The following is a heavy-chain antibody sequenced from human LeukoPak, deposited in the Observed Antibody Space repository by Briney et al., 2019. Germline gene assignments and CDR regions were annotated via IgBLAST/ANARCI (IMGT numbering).Heavy chain of an antibody. J-gene: IGHJ6*03. D-gene: IGHD1-7*01. CDR1: GGTFNNYA. CDR3: ARVPPPPGTAADYYYYMDV. V-gene: IGHV1-69*01. Sequence: SVKVSCKASGGTFNNYANSWVRQAPGQGLEWMGGIIPIFGTANYAQKFQGRVTITADESTSTAYMELSSLRSEDTAVYYCARVPPPPGTAADYYYYMDVWGKGTTVTVSS. CDR2: IIPIFGTA.